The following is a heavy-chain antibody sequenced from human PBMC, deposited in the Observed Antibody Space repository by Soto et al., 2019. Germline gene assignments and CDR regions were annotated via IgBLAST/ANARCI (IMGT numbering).Heavy chain of an antibody. CDR2: IYYSGST. Sequence: PSETLSLTCTFSGCSISSSSYYWGWIRQPPGKGLEWIGSIYYSGSTYYNPSLKSRVTISVDTSKNQFSLKLSSVTAADTAVYYCASLFSGWNYYYYGMDVWGQGTTVTVSS. CDR3: ASLFSGWNYYYYGMDV. J-gene: IGHJ6*02. D-gene: IGHD6-19*01. V-gene: IGHV4-39*01. CDR1: GCSISSSSYY.